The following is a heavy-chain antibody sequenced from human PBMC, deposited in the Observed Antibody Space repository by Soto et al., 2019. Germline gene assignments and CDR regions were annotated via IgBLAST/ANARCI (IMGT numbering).Heavy chain of an antibody. CDR2: TSDDGDSQ. J-gene: IGHJ4*02. Sequence: QVLLVESGGGVAQPGRSLRLSCSASGFDVRNYAMHWVRQSPGKGPELVAITSDDGDSQYYADSVKGRFTISRDNSKNTLYLQMTSLRSEDAAVYFCARAVDAAMDPLDYWGQGTLVTVSS. D-gene: IGHD5-18*01. CDR3: ARAVDAAMDPLDY. V-gene: IGHV3-30-3*01. CDR1: GFDVRNYA.